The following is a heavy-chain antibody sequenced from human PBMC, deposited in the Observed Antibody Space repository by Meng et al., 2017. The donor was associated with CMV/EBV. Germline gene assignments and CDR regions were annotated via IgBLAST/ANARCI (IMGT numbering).Heavy chain of an antibody. CDR3: ARETWQWLVGV. CDR1: GFTFSSYS. CDR2: TSSSSSYI. Sequence: GESLKISCAASGFTFSSYSMNWVRQAPGKGLEWVSSTSSSSSYIYYADSVKGRFTISRDNAKNSLYLQMNSLRAEDTAVYYCARETWQWLVGVWGQGTTVTVSS. V-gene: IGHV3-21*01. J-gene: IGHJ6*02. D-gene: IGHD6-19*01.